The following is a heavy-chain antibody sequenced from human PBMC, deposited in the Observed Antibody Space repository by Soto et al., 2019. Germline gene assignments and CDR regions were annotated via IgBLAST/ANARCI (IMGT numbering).Heavy chain of an antibody. Sequence: VQLVESGGGLVQPGGSLRLSCAGSGFKFSGYWMNWVRQAPGKGLVWVAHINNDGSDTTYADFVKGRFTISRDNAKNTLYLQMDSLRAEDTAVYYCAIVRDFWSGWGQGTLVTISS. CDR2: INNDGSDT. CDR1: GFKFSGYW. V-gene: IGHV3-74*01. J-gene: IGHJ4*02. CDR3: AIVRDFWSG. D-gene: IGHD3-3*01.